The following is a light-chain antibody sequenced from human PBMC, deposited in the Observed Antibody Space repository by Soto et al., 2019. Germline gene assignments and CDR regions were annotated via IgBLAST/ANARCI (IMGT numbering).Light chain of an antibody. V-gene: IGLV2-11*01. Sequence: QSVLTQPRSVSGSPGQSVTISCSGATSDVGAVKYVSWYQHHPGKAPKVMIYDVTKRPSGVPDRFSGSKSGNTASLTISGLQADDEADYYCCSYAGSYVFGTGTQLTVL. CDR2: DVT. CDR1: TSDVGAVKY. CDR3: CSYAGSYV. J-gene: IGLJ1*01.